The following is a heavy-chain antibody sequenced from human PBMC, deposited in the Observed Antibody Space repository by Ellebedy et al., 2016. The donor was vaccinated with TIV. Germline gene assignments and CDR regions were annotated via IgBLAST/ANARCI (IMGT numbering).Heavy chain of an antibody. J-gene: IGHJ5*01. CDR2: IYQDGSDE. Sequence: PGGSLRLSCAASGFSFRSYWMSWVRQAPGKGLEWVANIYQDGSDEYYVDSVKGRFTISRDNAKNSLYLQMNSLRLDDTAVYYCARRGSYGDYAVQINNWFDSWGPGTLVTVYS. CDR1: GFSFRSYW. V-gene: IGHV3-7*01. CDR3: ARRGSYGDYAVQINNWFDS. D-gene: IGHD4-17*01.